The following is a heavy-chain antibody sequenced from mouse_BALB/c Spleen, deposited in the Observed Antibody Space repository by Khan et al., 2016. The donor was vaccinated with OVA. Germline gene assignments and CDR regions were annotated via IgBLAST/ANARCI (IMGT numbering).Heavy chain of an antibody. Sequence: EVELVESGGGLVQPGGSLKLSCAASGFTFSNYAMSWVRQTPEKRLEWVASISSGGSTYYSDSVMSRFTISRDNARNSLYLQMSSLGSEDTTTYCCARDYWFVYWGQGTLVTVSA. CDR2: ISSGGST. CDR1: GFTFSNYA. J-gene: IGHJ3*01. V-gene: IGHV5-6-5*01. CDR3: ARDYWFVY.